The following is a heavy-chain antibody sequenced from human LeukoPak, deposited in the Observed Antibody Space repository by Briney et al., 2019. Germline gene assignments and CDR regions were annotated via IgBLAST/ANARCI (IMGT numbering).Heavy chain of an antibody. J-gene: IGHJ4*02. V-gene: IGHV3-11*05. Sequence: GGSLRLSCAASGFTFSDYYMSWIRQPPGKGLQWVAFISLNGRYNLHADSVKGRFTITRENAKNSLYLHMNSLTAEDTAVYYCARDGTAQYWGQGTLVTVSS. CDR1: GFTFSDYY. CDR3: ARDGTAQY. CDR2: ISLNGRYN. D-gene: IGHD1-1*01.